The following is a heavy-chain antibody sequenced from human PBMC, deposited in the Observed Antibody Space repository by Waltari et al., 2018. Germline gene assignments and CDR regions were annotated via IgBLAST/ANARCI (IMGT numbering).Heavy chain of an antibody. Sequence: EAQLVQSGGGLVQPGGSLTLLCAASGLPISRFWMTWIRQAPGQGLQWVAHIGPDGSDKYYVDSGKGRFTISRDNAENSLLLQMSSLRVEDTALYYCVGWNDPINSWGQGTLVAVSS. V-gene: IGHV3-7*01. D-gene: IGHD1-1*01. CDR3: VGWNDPINS. CDR1: GLPISRFW. CDR2: IGPDGSDK. J-gene: IGHJ4*02.